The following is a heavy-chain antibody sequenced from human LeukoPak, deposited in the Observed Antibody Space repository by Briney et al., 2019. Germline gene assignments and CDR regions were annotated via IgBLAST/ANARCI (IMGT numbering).Heavy chain of an antibody. CDR1: GFTFSSYA. CDR3: AKDGNMVRGLIKGDNFAQ. D-gene: IGHD3-10*01. CDR2: ISGSGGST. V-gene: IGHV3-23*01. Sequence: GGSLRLSCAASGFTFSSYAMSWVRQAPGKGLEWVSAISGSGGSTYYADSVEGRFTISRDNSKNTLYLQMNSLTAEDTAVYYCAKDGNMVRGLIKGDNFAQWGLGTLVTVSS. J-gene: IGHJ4*02.